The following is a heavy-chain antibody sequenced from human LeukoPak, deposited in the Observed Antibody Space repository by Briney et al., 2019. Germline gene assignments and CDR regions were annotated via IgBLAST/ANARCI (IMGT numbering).Heavy chain of an antibody. CDR1: GDSISSYY. D-gene: IGHD3-16*01. Sequence: PSETLSLTCTVSGDSISSYYWSWIRQPAGKGLEWIGRIYTSGSTNYNPSLKSRVTMSVDTSKNQISLKLSSVTSADTSVYYCARTFSECYYYYGMDVWGQGTTVTVSS. CDR3: ARTFSECYYYYGMDV. CDR2: IYTSGST. V-gene: IGHV4-4*07. J-gene: IGHJ6*02.